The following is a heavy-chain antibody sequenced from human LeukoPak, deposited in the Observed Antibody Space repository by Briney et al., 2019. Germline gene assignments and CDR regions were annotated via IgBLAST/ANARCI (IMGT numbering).Heavy chain of an antibody. V-gene: IGHV3-21*01. CDR1: GFTFSSYS. CDR3: ARDLGAIFGVVPYYYYGMDV. Sequence: GGSLRPSCAASGFTFSSYSMNWVRQAPGKGLEWVSSISSSSSYIYYADSVKGRFTVSRDNAKNSLYLQMNSLRAEDTAVYYCARDLGAIFGVVPYYYYGMDVWGQGTTVTVSS. CDR2: ISSSSSYI. D-gene: IGHD3-3*01. J-gene: IGHJ6*02.